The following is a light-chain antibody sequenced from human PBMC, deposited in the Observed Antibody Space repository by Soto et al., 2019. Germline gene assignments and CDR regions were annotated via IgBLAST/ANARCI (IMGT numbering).Light chain of an antibody. CDR2: DAS. Sequence: DIQMPQSPSTLSASVGDRVPITCRASQSISSWLAWYQHKPGKAPKLLIYDASSLESGVPSRFSGSGSGTEFTLTISSLQSEDFAVYYCQQYDNWPRTFGQGTKVDIK. J-gene: IGKJ1*01. CDR3: QQYDNWPRT. CDR1: QSISSW. V-gene: IGKV1-5*01.